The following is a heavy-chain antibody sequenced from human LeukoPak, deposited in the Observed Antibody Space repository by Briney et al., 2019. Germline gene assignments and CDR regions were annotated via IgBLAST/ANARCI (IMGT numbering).Heavy chain of an antibody. D-gene: IGHD5-12*01. CDR2: IYYSGST. V-gene: IGHV4-59*01. J-gene: IGHJ2*01. CDR3: ATSDTNSGYDYRRNWYFDP. CDR1: GGSISSYY. Sequence: PSETLSLTCTVSGGSISSYYWSWIRQPPGKGLEWIGYIYYSGSTNYNPSLKSRVTISVDMSKNQFSLKLSSVTAADTAVYYCATSDTNSGYDYRRNWYFDPWGRGTLVTVSS.